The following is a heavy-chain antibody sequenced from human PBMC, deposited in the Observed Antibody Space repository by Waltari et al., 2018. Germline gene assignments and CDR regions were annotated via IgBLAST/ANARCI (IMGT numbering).Heavy chain of an antibody. CDR3: ARVMPAGYSYGYHDDAFGI. V-gene: IGHV1-69*14. D-gene: IGHD5-18*01. CDR1: GATFSRYA. Sequence: VQLVQSAAEVKKPGSSGKVSCEAAGATFSRYALSWARQAAGPGLEWMGGIPPSCGTANYAQKLQGRVTITADKSTSTAYMELSRLRSEETAGYYWARVMPAGYSYGYHDDAFGIWGQGTMVTVSS. CDR2: IPPSCGTA. J-gene: IGHJ3*02.